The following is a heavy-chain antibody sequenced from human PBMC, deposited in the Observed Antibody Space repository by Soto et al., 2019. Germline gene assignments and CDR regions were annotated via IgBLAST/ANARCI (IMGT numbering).Heavy chain of an antibody. D-gene: IGHD6-13*01. CDR1: GDSVSSNSAA. J-gene: IGHJ5*02. V-gene: IGHV6-1*01. CDR2: TYYRSKWYN. CDR3: ARDRLDSSSWYTGNWFDP. Sequence: SQTLSLTRAISGDSVSSNSAAWNWIRQSPSRGLEWLGRTYYRSKWYNDYAVSVKSRITINPDTSKNQFSLQLNSVTPEDTAVYYCARDRLDSSSWYTGNWFDPWGQGTLVTVSS.